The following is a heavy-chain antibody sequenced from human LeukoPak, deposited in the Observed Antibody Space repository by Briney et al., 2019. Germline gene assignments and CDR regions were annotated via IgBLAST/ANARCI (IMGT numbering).Heavy chain of an antibody. CDR1: GFNFAGFW. Sequence: GGSLRLSCAASGFNFAGFWMTWIRQAPGRGPEWVAVMSHDGSTEYYADSVKGRFTISRDNSKNTLYLQMNSLRAEDTAVYYCARARRGLVIVYYLESWGQGTLVTASS. CDR3: ARARRGLVIVYYLES. J-gene: IGHJ4*02. V-gene: IGHV3-30*03. CDR2: MSHDGSTE. D-gene: IGHD3-9*01.